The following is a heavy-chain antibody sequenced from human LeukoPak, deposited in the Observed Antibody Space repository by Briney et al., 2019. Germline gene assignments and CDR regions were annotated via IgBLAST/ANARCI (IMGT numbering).Heavy chain of an antibody. CDR2: INPNSGGT. J-gene: IGHJ4*02. V-gene: IGHV1-2*02. Sequence: ASVKVSCKASGYTFTGYYMHWVRQAPGQGLEWMGWINPNSGGTNYAQKFQGRVTMTRDTSISTAYMELSRLRSDDTAAYYCARDLSGNYPFDYWGQGTLVTVSS. CDR3: ARDLSGNYPFDY. D-gene: IGHD1-26*01. CDR1: GYTFTGYY.